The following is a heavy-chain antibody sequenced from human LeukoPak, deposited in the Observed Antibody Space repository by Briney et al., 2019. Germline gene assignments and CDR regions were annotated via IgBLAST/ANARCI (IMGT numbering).Heavy chain of an antibody. V-gene: IGHV3-48*03. CDR1: GFTFSSFE. CDR3: AKQKPNKWELSAFDI. CDR2: ISASGSGSTI. Sequence: PGGSLRLSCAASGFTFSSFEVNWVRQAPGKGLEWLSYISASGSGSTIYYADSVKGRFTISRDNSKNTLYLQMNSLRAEDTAVYYCAKQKPNKWELSAFDIWGQGTMVTVSS. D-gene: IGHD1-26*01. J-gene: IGHJ3*02.